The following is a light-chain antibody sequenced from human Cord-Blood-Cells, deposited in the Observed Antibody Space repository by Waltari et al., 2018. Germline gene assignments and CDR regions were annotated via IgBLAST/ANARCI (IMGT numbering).Light chain of an antibody. J-gene: IGKJ1*01. V-gene: IGKV3-11*01. Sequence: ELAFAQTPVTLPLPPGEGATLSCKASQRVSTYLAWYQQKPGQAPRLLIYDASNRATGIPARFSGSGSGTDFTLTISSLEPEDFAVYYCQQRSNWWTFGQGTKVEIK. CDR1: QRVSTY. CDR2: DAS. CDR3: QQRSNWWT.